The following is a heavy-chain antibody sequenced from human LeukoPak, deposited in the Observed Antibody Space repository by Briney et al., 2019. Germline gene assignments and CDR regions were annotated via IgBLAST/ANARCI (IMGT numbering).Heavy chain of an antibody. V-gene: IGHV3-23*01. CDR1: GFIFNNFG. Sequence: GGSLRLSCVASGFIFNNFGMTWVRQAPGKGLEWVSTVSGGGGGSTWYADSVKGRFTTSGDNSKDTLYLHMNSLRAEDTAVYYCARVGPLATRSAGHYYFDLWGRGTLVTVSS. J-gene: IGHJ2*01. CDR2: VSGGGGGST. CDR3: ARVGPLATRSAGHYYFDL. D-gene: IGHD3-10*01.